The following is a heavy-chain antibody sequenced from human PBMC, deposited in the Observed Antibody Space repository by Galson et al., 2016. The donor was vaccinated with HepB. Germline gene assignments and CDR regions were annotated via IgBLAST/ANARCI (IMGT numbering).Heavy chain of an antibody. V-gene: IGHV3-74*03. CDR2: INSDGTST. D-gene: IGHD2-21*02. J-gene: IGHJ5*02. CDR3: ARDPLGDDWCDP. CDR1: GFTFSGYW. Sequence: SLRLSCAASGFTFSGYWMHWVRQAPGKGLAWVSRINSDGTSTMHADSVKGRFSTSRDNAKNTLYLQMNSLRVEDTAVYYCARDPLGDDWCDPWGQGVLVIVSS.